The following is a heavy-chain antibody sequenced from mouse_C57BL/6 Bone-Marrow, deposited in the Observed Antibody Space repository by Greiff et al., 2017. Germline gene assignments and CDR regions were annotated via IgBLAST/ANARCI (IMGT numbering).Heavy chain of an antibody. Sequence: EVQLQQSGAELVRPGASVKLSCTASGFNIKDYYMHWVKQRPEQSLEWIGRIDPEDGDTEYDPKFQGKDTMTADTSSNTAYLQLSSLTSEDPAVYYCTSKLGRNRQRYFDVWGTGTTVTVSS. CDR3: TSKLGRNRQRYFDV. CDR1: GFNIKDYY. D-gene: IGHD4-1*01. CDR2: IDPEDGDT. J-gene: IGHJ1*03. V-gene: IGHV14-1*01.